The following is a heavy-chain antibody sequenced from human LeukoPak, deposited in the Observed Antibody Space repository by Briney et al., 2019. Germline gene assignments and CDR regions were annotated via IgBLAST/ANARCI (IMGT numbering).Heavy chain of an antibody. J-gene: IGHJ5*02. V-gene: IGHV6-1*01. Sequence: SQTLSLTCAISGDSVSSNSAAWNWIRQSPSIGLEWLGRTYFRSKWFNDYAVSVKGRITINPDTSKNQFSLQLNSVTPEDTAVYYCARDFRDGYSPGFDPWGQGTLVTVSS. CDR2: TYFRSKWFN. CDR3: ARDFRDGYSPGFDP. D-gene: IGHD5-24*01. CDR1: GDSVSSNSAA.